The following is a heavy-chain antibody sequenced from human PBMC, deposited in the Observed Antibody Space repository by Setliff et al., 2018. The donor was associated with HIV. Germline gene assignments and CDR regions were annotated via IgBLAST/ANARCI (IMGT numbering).Heavy chain of an antibody. CDR3: AKETHEWFGELGDAFDI. D-gene: IGHD3-10*01. CDR2: FDPEDGET. V-gene: IGHV1-24*01. CDR1: GYTLTELS. J-gene: IGHJ3*02. Sequence: ASVKVSCKVSGYTLTELSMHWVRQAPGKGLEWMGGFDPEDGETIYAQKFQGRVTMTEDTSTDTAYMELSSLRSEDTAVYYCAKETHEWFGELGDAFDIWGQGTMVTVSS.